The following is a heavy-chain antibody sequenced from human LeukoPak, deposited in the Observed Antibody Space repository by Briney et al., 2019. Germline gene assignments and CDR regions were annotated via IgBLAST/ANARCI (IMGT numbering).Heavy chain of an antibody. Sequence: GGSLRLSCAASGFTFSSYAMHWVRQAPGKGLEWVAVISYDGSNKYYADSVKGRFTISRDNSKNTLYLQMNSLGAEDTAVYYCARDGALYCSSTSCYYYYGMDVWGQGTTVTVSS. CDR3: ARDGALYCSSTSCYYYYGMDV. CDR1: GFTFSSYA. V-gene: IGHV3-30-3*01. D-gene: IGHD2-2*01. CDR2: ISYDGSNK. J-gene: IGHJ6*02.